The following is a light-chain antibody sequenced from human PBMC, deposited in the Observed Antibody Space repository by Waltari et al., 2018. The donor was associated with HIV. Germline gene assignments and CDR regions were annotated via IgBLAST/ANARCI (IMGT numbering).Light chain of an antibody. Sequence: QSFLTQPHSASGTPGQTVSIACSGSSSNLETVNVSWYQQLPGMTPKLLIYKNFLRPSGVPDRFAAPKSGTSASLTISGLRSADEADYYCVGWDSSLSAYVFGAGTKVAVL. J-gene: IGLJ1*01. V-gene: IGLV1-47*01. CDR1: SSNLETVN. CDR3: VGWDSSLSAYV. CDR2: KNF.